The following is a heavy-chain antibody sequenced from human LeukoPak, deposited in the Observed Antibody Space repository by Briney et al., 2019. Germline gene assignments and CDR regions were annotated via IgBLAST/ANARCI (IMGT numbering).Heavy chain of an antibody. V-gene: IGHV3-23*01. CDR3: ARDWVDYGDYVDAFDI. CDR2: ISGSGGST. J-gene: IGHJ3*02. CDR1: GFTFSSYA. Sequence: PGGSLRLSCATSGFTFSSYAMSWVRQAPGKGLEWVSAISGSGGSTYYAGSVKGRFTISRDNSKNTLYLQMNSLRAEDTAVYYCARDWVDYGDYVDAFDIWGQGTMVTVSS. D-gene: IGHD4-17*01.